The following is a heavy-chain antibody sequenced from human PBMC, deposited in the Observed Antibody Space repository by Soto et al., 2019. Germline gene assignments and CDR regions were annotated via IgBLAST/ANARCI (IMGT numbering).Heavy chain of an antibody. D-gene: IGHD1-26*01. CDR2: IYYSGST. CDR1: GGSISSGDYY. Sequence: PSETLSLTCTVSGGSISSGDYYWSWIRQPPGKGLEWIGYIYYSGSTYYNPSLKSRVTISVDTSKNQFSLKLSSVTAADTAVYYCARGTVGAWDYFDYWGQGTLVTVSS. CDR3: ARGTVGAWDYFDY. V-gene: IGHV4-30-4*01. J-gene: IGHJ4*02.